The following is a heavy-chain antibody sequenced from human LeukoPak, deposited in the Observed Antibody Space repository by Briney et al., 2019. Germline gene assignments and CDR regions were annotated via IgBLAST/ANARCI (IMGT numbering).Heavy chain of an antibody. CDR3: ARDDGYSSSWFDY. V-gene: IGHV1-3*01. CDR2: INAGNGNT. J-gene: IGHJ4*02. Sequence: RASVTVSCTASGYTFTSYAMHWVRQAPGQRLEWMGWINAGNGNTKYAQKFQGRVTITRDTSASTAYMELSSLRSGDTAVYYCARDDGYSSSWFDYWGQGTLVTVSS. CDR1: GYTFTSYA. D-gene: IGHD6-13*01.